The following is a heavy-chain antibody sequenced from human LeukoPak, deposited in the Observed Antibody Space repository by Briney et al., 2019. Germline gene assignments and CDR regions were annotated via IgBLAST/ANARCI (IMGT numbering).Heavy chain of an antibody. D-gene: IGHD3-22*01. CDR2: ISYDGSNK. V-gene: IGHV3-30*18. J-gene: IGHJ5*02. CDR1: GFTFSSYG. Sequence: AGGSLRLSCAASGFTFSSYGMHWVRQAPGKGLKWVAVISYDGSNKYCADSVKGRFTISRDNSKNTLYLQMNSLTSEDTAVYYCAKSGYYDSSGSNWFDPWGQGTLVTVSS. CDR3: AKSGYYDSSGSNWFDP.